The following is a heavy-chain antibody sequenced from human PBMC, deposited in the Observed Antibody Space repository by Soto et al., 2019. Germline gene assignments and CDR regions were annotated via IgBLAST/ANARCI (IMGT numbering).Heavy chain of an antibody. Sequence: EVQLLESGGGLVQPGGSLRLSCAASGFTFSSYAMSWVRQAPGKGLEWVSAISGSGGSTYYADSVKGRFTISRDNSKNTLYLQMNSLRAEDTAVYYCAKEGFGYCSGGSCPYDYWGQGTLVTVSS. D-gene: IGHD2-15*01. CDR2: ISGSGGST. CDR3: AKEGFGYCSGGSCPYDY. V-gene: IGHV3-23*01. J-gene: IGHJ4*02. CDR1: GFTFSSYA.